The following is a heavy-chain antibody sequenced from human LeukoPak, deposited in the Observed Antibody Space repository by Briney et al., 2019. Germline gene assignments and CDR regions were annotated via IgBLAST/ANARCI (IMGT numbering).Heavy chain of an antibody. CDR2: ISSSSSYI. D-gene: IGHD6-19*01. Sequence: GGSLRLSCAASGFTFSSYSMNWVRQAPGKGLEWVSSISSSSSYIYYADSVKGRFTISRDNAKNSLYLQMNSLRAEDTAVYYCARAKQWLAKGDFDYWGQGTLVTVSS. CDR3: ARAKQWLAKGDFDY. CDR1: GFTFSSYS. V-gene: IGHV3-21*01. J-gene: IGHJ4*02.